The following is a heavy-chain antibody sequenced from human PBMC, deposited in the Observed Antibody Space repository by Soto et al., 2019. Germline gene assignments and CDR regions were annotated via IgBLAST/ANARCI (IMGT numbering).Heavy chain of an antibody. V-gene: IGHV1-69*02. CDR3: ARVDILTGYFPD. CDR2: IIPILSIA. CDR1: GGTFSRYT. D-gene: IGHD3-9*01. Sequence: QVQLVQSGAEVKKPGSSVKVSCKASGGTFSRYTISWVRQAPGQGLEWMGRIIPILSIANYAQKFQGRVTITADKSTSTAFRELSSLRSEDTAVYYCARVDILTGYFPDWGQGTLVTVSS. J-gene: IGHJ4*02.